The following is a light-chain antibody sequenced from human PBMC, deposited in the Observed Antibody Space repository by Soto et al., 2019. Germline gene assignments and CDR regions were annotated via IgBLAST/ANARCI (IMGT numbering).Light chain of an antibody. CDR2: AAS. V-gene: IGKV3-20*01. CDR1: QNIRRNQ. J-gene: IGKJ2*01. Sequence: EIVLTQSPGTLSLSPGERATVSCRASQNIRRNQLAWYQHKPGQAPRLLINAASSRATGIPDRFSGSVSGTDFTLTISRLEPEDFAVYYCQQYGDSTSTFGQGTELAIK. CDR3: QQYGDSTST.